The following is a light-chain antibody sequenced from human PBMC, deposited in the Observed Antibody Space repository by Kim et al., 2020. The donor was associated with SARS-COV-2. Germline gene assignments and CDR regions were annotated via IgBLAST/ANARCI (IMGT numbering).Light chain of an antibody. CDR3: QAWDSSGWV. CDR1: KLGDKY. V-gene: IGLV3-1*01. J-gene: IGLJ3*02. Sequence: SYELTQPPSVSVSPGQTASITCSGDKLGDKYACWYQQKPGQSPVLVIYQDSKRPSGIPERFSGSNSGNTATLTISGTQAMDEADYYCQAWDSSGWVFGGGTQLTFL. CDR2: QDS.